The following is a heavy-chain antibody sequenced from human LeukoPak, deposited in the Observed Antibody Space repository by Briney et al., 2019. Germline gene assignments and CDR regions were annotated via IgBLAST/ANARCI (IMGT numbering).Heavy chain of an antibody. V-gene: IGHV3-9*01. Sequence: PGGSLRLSCAASGFTFDDYAMHWVRQAPGKGLEWVSGISWNSGSIGYADSVKGRFTISRDNSKNTLYLQMNSLRAEDTAVYYCAKGPSPGYCSSTSCHRGLFDYWGQGTLVTVSS. CDR1: GFTFDDYA. CDR2: ISWNSGSI. CDR3: AKGPSPGYCSSTSCHRGLFDY. D-gene: IGHD2-2*01. J-gene: IGHJ4*02.